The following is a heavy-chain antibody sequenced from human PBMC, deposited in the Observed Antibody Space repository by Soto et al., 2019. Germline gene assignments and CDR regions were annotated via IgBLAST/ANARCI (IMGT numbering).Heavy chain of an antibody. CDR3: ARGSSVYRSGCSPNDY. Sequence: QVQLVQSGAEVKKPGASVKVSCKASGYTFTSYEINWVRQATGQGLEWMGWMNPNSGNTGYAQKFQGRVTMTRNTSISTGYMELTRLRSEATAVYYCARGSSVYRSGCSPNDYWGQGTLVTVSS. CDR1: GYTFTSYE. D-gene: IGHD6-19*01. V-gene: IGHV1-8*01. J-gene: IGHJ4*02. CDR2: MNPNSGNT.